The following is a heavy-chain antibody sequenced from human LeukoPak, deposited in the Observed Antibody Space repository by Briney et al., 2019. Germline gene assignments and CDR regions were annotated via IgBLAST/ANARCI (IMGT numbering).Heavy chain of an antibody. Sequence: GGSLRLSCSASGFTFSSHSMNWVRQAPGKGLEWVSSISSSSSYTYYADSVKGRFTISRDNAKNSLYLQMNSLRAEDTALYHCARGADPDDAEYYFDYWGQGTLVTVSS. J-gene: IGHJ4*02. CDR2: ISSSSSYT. V-gene: IGHV3-21*04. CDR1: GFTFSSHS. CDR3: ARGADPDDAEYYFDY. D-gene: IGHD1-1*01.